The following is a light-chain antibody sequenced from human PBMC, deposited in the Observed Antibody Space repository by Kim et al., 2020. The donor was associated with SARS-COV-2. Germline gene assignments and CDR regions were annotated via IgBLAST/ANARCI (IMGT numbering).Light chain of an antibody. Sequence: SPGERATLSCRASHSIKNNYLGWYQKKPGQTPRLLIYGASKRATGISDRFSGSGSGTDFTLTISRLEPEDFAVYYCQNYDITPLTFGQGTKVDIK. J-gene: IGKJ2*01. CDR1: HSIKNNY. V-gene: IGKV3-20*01. CDR2: GAS. CDR3: QNYDITPLT.